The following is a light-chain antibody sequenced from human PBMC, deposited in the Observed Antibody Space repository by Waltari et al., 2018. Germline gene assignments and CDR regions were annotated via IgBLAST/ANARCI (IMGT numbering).Light chain of an antibody. CDR1: QGISSA. CDR2: DAS. Sequence: AIQLTQSPSSLSASVGDRVTITCRASQGISSALAWYQQKPGKAPKLLIYDASSLESGVPSRCSGSGSGTDFTLTISSLQPEDFATYYCQQFNSYPFTFGQGTRLEIK. CDR3: QQFNSYPFT. V-gene: IGKV1-13*02. J-gene: IGKJ5*01.